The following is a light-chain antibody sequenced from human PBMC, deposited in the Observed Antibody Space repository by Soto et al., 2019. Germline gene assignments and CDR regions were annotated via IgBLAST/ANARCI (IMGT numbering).Light chain of an antibody. CDR1: SSNIGSDT. CDR3: AAWDDSLHGWV. Sequence: QSVLTQPPSASGTPGQRVTMSCYGSSSNIGSDTVNWYQQLPGAAPKLLIYSNNQRPSGVPDRFSGSKSGTSASLAISGLQSEDEADYHCAAWDDSLHGWVFGGGTKLTVL. J-gene: IGLJ3*02. V-gene: IGLV1-44*01. CDR2: SNN.